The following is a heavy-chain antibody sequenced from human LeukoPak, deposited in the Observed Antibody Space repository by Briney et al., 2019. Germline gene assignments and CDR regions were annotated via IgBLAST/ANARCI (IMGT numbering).Heavy chain of an antibody. D-gene: IGHD3-16*02. CDR2: IYSGGST. V-gene: IGHV3-53*01. CDR1: GLTFSSNK. Sequence: GGSLRLSCAAFGLTFSSNKIGWVGQAPGKGLEWVSVIYSGGSTYYADSVKGRFTISRDNSKNTLYLQMNSLRAEDTAVYYCARDSPVSAFDYWGQGTLVTVSS. J-gene: IGHJ4*02. CDR3: ARDSPVSAFDY.